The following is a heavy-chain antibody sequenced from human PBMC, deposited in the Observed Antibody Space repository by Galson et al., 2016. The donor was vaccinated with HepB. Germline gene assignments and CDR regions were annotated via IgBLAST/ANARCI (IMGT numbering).Heavy chain of an antibody. CDR3: AKGQWGTFFKPFES. Sequence: SLRLSCAGSGFTFGSASLHWFRQAPGKGVKWVASLGGSRPHTYHADSVKGRFTISTDSSKNTLFLQMDSLTADDSGIYFCAKGQWGTFFKPFESWGPGTLVTVSS. D-gene: IGHD1-26*01. J-gene: IGHJ4*02. V-gene: IGHV3-23*01. CDR2: LGGSRPHT. CDR1: GFTFGSAS.